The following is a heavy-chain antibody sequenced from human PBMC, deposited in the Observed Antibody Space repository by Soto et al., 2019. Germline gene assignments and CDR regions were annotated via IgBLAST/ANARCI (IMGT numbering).Heavy chain of an antibody. D-gene: IGHD2-15*01. CDR2: IIPIFGTA. V-gene: IGHV1-69*06. CDR1: GGTFSSYA. Sequence: SVKVSCKASGGTFSSYAISWVRQAPGQGLEWMGGIIPIFGTANYAQKFQGRVTITADKSTSTAYMELSSLRSEDTAVYYCARDGEGYCSGGSCCHWFDPWGQGTLVTVSS. CDR3: ARDGEGYCSGGSCCHWFDP. J-gene: IGHJ5*02.